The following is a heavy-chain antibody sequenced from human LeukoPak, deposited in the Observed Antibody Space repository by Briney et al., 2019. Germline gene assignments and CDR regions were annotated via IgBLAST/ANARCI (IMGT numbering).Heavy chain of an antibody. CDR3: ARGGDYKNDY. Sequence: GGSLRLSCAASGFTFSSYWMHWVRQTPGKGLVWVSRINGAGSSISYADSVKGRVTISRDNAKNMLYLQMNNLRAEDTAVYYCARGGDYKNDYWGQGTLVTVSS. D-gene: IGHD4-17*01. V-gene: IGHV3-74*01. CDR1: GFTFSSYW. J-gene: IGHJ4*02. CDR2: INGAGSSI.